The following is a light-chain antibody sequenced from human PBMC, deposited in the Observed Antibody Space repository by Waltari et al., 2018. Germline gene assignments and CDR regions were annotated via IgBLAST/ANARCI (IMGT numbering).Light chain of an antibody. Sequence: QSALTQPPSASGSPGQSVTISCTGTSSDVGCYNYVSWYQQYPGKAPKLMIYEVSQRPSGVPDRFSGSKSGNTASLTVSGLQAEDEADYYCSSYAGSNKAVFGTGTKVTVL. V-gene: IGLV2-8*01. J-gene: IGLJ1*01. CDR1: SSDVGCYNY. CDR3: SSYAGSNKAV. CDR2: EVS.